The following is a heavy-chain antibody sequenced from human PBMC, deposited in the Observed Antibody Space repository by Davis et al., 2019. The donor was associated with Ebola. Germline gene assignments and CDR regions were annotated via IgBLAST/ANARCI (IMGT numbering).Heavy chain of an antibody. V-gene: IGHV3-7*01. J-gene: IGHJ4*02. Sequence: PGGSLRLSCATSGFSFSDFWMSWVRQAPGKGQEGEGTSEHDQRETFYVDSVKGRFTTSRDNARNSMYLQMNSLRDDDTAVYFCVRSGAKTPHRHYLDKWGQGSLVTVSS. CDR2: SEHDQRET. D-gene: IGHD1-26*01. CDR1: GFSFSDFW. CDR3: VRSGAKTPHRHYLDK.